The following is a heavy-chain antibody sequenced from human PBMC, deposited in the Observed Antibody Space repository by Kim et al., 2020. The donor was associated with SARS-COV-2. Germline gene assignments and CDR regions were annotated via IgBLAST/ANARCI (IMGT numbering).Heavy chain of an antibody. CDR2: ISWNSGSI. Sequence: GGSLRLSCAASGFTFDDYAMHWVRQAPGKGLEWVSGISWNSGSIGYADSVKGRFTISRDNAKNSLYLQMNSLRAEDTALYYCAKESGRGLVLYYFAYWGQGTLVTVSS. J-gene: IGHJ4*02. D-gene: IGHD6-19*01. CDR3: AKESGRGLVLYYFAY. V-gene: IGHV3-9*01. CDR1: GFTFDDYA.